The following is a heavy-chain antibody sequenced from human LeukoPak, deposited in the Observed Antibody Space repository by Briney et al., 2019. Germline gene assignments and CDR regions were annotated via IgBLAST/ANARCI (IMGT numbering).Heavy chain of an antibody. Sequence: GGSLRLSCAASGFTFSNAWMSWVRQAPGKGLEWVGRIKSKTDGGTTDYAAPMRGRFTISRDDPKNTLYLQMNSLTIEDTALYYCTTDAVTAWDYWGQGTLVTVSS. V-gene: IGHV3-15*01. J-gene: IGHJ4*02. CDR1: GFTFSNAW. CDR2: IKSKTDGGTT. CDR3: TTDAVTAWDY. D-gene: IGHD2-21*02.